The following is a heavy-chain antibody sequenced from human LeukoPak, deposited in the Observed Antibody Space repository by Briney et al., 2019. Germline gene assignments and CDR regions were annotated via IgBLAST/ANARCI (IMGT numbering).Heavy chain of an antibody. Sequence: SGGSLRLSCAASGFTFSDYYMSWIRQAPGKGLEWVSYISSSGSTIYYADSVKGRFTISRDNAKNSLYLQMNSLRAEDTAVYYCARDLSGELRLSDAFDIWGQGTMVTVSS. D-gene: IGHD3-16*01. CDR3: ARDLSGELRLSDAFDI. CDR1: GFTFSDYY. CDR2: ISSSGSTI. V-gene: IGHV3-11*01. J-gene: IGHJ3*02.